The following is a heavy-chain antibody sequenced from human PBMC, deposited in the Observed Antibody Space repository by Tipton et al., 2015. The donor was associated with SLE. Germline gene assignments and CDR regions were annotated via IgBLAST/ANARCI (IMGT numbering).Heavy chain of an antibody. V-gene: IGHV4-31*03. J-gene: IGHJ6*03. D-gene: IGHD5-18*01. CDR1: GGSLSIGGYY. Sequence: TLSLTCSVSGGSLSIGGYYWSWIRQPPGKGLEWIGYIYYTGSTYSNPSLKSRLTISVDTSKNQFSLNLSSVTAADTAVYYCARAPYVDTAMIKGYYYMDVWGKGTPVTVSS. CDR2: IYYTGST. CDR3: ARAPYVDTAMIKGYYYMDV.